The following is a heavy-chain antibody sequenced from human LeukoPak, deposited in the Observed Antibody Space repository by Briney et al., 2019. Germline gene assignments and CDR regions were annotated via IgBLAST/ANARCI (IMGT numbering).Heavy chain of an antibody. V-gene: IGHV1-24*01. CDR3: ARGIAAAAPFDY. D-gene: IGHD6-13*01. J-gene: IGHJ4*02. CDR2: FDPEDGET. CDR1: GYTLTELS. Sequence: ASVKVSCKVSGYTLTELSMHWVRQAPGKGLEWMGGFDPEDGETIYAQKFQGRVTMTEDTSTDTAYMELSSLRSEDTAVYYCARGIAAAAPFDYWGQGTLVTVSS.